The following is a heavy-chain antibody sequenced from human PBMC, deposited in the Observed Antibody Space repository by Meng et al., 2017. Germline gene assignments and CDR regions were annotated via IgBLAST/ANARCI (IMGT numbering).Heavy chain of an antibody. CDR2: IYYSGST. CDR1: GGSISSYY. J-gene: IGHJ3*02. D-gene: IGHD4-17*01. V-gene: IGHV4-59*06. CDR3: ARGLKSSTVTLELFDI. Sequence: SETLSLTCTVSGGSISSYYWSWIRQHPGKGLEWIGYIYYSGSTYYNPSLKSRVTISVDTSKNQFSLKLSSVTAADTAVYYCARGLKSSTVTLELFDIWGQGTMVTVSS.